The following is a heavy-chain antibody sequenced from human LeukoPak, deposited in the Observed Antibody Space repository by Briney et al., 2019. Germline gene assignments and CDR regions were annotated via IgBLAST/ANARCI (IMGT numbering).Heavy chain of an antibody. V-gene: IGHV3-64D*06. CDR1: GFTFSHYA. D-gene: IGHD3-10*01. CDR3: VNTHGSGSYNN. Sequence: GGSLRLSCSASGFTFSHYAMHWVRQAPGKGLEYVSAIGTTGGSTYYADSVKGRFTISRENSKNTPYLQMSSLRAEDTAVYYCVNTHGSGSYNNWGQGTLVTVSS. CDR2: IGTTGGST. J-gene: IGHJ4*02.